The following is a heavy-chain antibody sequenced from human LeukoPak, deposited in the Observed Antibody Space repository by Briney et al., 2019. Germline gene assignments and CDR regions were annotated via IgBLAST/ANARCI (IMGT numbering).Heavy chain of an antibody. D-gene: IGHD5-24*01. CDR3: AGRGPRSQEITRNYYYYYMDV. V-gene: IGHV1-69*13. CDR2: IIPIFGTA. Sequence: GASVKVSCKASGGTFSSYATTWVRQAPGQGLEWVGGIIPIFGTANYAQKFQGRVTITADESTSTAYMELSSLRSEDTAVYYCAGRGPRSQEITRNYYYYYMDVWGKGTTVTVSS. J-gene: IGHJ6*03. CDR1: GGTFSSYA.